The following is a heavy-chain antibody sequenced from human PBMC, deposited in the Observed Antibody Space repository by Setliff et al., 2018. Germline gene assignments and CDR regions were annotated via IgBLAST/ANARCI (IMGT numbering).Heavy chain of an antibody. CDR3: ASWYYDFWSGYYIPGYFDY. CDR2: IYYSGST. CDR1: GGSISSSSYY. D-gene: IGHD3-3*01. Sequence: PSETLSLTCTVSGGSISSSSYYWGRIRQPPGKGLEWIGSIYYSGSTYYNPSLKSRVTVSVDTSKNQFSLKLNSVTAADTAVYYCASWYYDFWSGYYIPGYFDYWGQGTLVTVSS. J-gene: IGHJ4*02. V-gene: IGHV4-39*01.